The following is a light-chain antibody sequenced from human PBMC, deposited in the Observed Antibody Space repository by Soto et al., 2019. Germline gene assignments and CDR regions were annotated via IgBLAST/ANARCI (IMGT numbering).Light chain of an antibody. CDR1: QSITSW. CDR2: RAS. Sequence: DIQMTQSPSTLSASVGDRVTITCRASQSITSWLAWYQQKPGKAPKLLIYRASSLQSGVPSRFSGIGSGTEFTITITSLQPDDFASYYGQQYSSNSITFGQGTRLEIK. J-gene: IGKJ5*01. V-gene: IGKV1-5*03. CDR3: QQYSSNSIT.